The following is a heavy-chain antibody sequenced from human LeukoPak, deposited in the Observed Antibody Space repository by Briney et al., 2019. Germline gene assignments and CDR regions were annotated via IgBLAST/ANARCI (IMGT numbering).Heavy chain of an antibody. J-gene: IGHJ6*02. Sequence: GGSLRLSCAASGFTVSSNYMSWVRQAPGKGLEWVSVIYSGGSTYYADSVKGRFTISRDNSKNTLYLQMNSLRAEDTAVYYCARAIMSIAARPEEYGMDVWGQGTTVTVSS. V-gene: IGHV3-53*01. CDR3: ARAIMSIAARPEEYGMDV. CDR2: IYSGGST. D-gene: IGHD6-6*01. CDR1: GFTVSSNY.